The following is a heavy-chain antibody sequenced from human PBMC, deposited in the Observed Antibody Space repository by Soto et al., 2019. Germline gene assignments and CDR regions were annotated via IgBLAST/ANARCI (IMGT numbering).Heavy chain of an antibody. CDR3: SRDRSSGWYDLGSLDY. D-gene: IGHD6-19*01. CDR1: EFTFRNYV. J-gene: IGHJ4*02. V-gene: IGHV3-30-3*01. CDR2: LSHDGSNK. Sequence: HPGGSLRLSCAASEFTFRNYVMHWVRQAPGKGLEWVAVLSHDGSNKFYADSVRGRFTISRDNYKNTLYLQMDSLRADDTAVYYCSRDRSSGWYDLGSLDYWGQGTLVTVSS.